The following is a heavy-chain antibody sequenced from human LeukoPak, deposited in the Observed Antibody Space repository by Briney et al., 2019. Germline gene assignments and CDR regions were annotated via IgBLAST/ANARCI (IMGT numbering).Heavy chain of an antibody. Sequence: GGSLRLSCAASGFTFSSYGMSWVRQAPGKGLEWVSAISGSGGSTYYADSVKGRFTISRDNSKNTLYLQMNSLRAEDTAVYYCAKAGRFGELLYQVYWGQGTLVTVSS. CDR1: GFTFSSYG. J-gene: IGHJ4*02. V-gene: IGHV3-23*01. CDR2: ISGSGGST. CDR3: AKAGRFGELLYQVY. D-gene: IGHD3-10*01.